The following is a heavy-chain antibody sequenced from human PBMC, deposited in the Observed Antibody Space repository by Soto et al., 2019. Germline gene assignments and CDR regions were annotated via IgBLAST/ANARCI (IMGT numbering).Heavy chain of an antibody. CDR3: ARAVLPATAPFDY. D-gene: IGHD2-2*01. V-gene: IGHV1-69*13. CDR1: GGTFSSYA. CDR2: IIPMFGTA. Sequence: SVQVSCKTSGGTFSSYAISWVRQAPGQGLEWMGGIIPMFGTANYAQKFQGRVTITADESKNQFYLKLSSVTAADTAVYYCARAVLPATAPFDYWGQGTLVTVSS. J-gene: IGHJ4*02.